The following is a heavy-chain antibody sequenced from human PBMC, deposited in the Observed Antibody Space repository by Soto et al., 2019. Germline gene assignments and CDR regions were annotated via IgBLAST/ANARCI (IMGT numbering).Heavy chain of an antibody. Sequence: ASVKVSCKASGYTFTNSGISWVRQAPGQGLEWMGWISTDNGNTNYAQHLQGRVSMTTDTSTSTAYMDLRSLRSDDTAVYYCARDQGITTDYYGMDVWGQGTTVTVSS. D-gene: IGHD1-1*01. V-gene: IGHV1-18*01. CDR2: ISTDNGNT. J-gene: IGHJ6*02. CDR1: GYTFTNSG. CDR3: ARDQGITTDYYGMDV.